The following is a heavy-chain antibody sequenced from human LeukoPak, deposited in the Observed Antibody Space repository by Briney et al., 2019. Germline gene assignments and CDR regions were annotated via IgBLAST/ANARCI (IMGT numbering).Heavy chain of an antibody. CDR2: IYYSGST. D-gene: IGHD2-15*01. CDR1: GGSISSYY. J-gene: IGHJ4*02. V-gene: IGHV4-59*01. Sequence: SETLSLTCTVSGGSISSYYWSWIRQPPGKGLEWIGYIYYSGSTNYNPSLKSRVTISVDTSKNQFSLKLSSVTAADTAVYYCARDSWDGYFDYWGQGTLVTVSS. CDR3: ARDSWDGYFDY.